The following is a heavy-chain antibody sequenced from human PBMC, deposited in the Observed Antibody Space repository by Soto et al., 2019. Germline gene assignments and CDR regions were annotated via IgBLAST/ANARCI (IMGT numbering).Heavy chain of an antibody. V-gene: IGHV1-46*01. CDR3: ASSGVGAPAY. J-gene: IGHJ4*02. CDR2: INPSGGNT. CDR1: GYTFTSYY. D-gene: IGHD1-26*01. Sequence: ASVKVSCKASGYTFTSYYMHWVRQAPGQGLEWMGIINPSGGNTRYAQKFQGRVTITRDTSASTAYMELSSLRSEDTAVYYCASSGVGAPAYWGQGTLVTVSS.